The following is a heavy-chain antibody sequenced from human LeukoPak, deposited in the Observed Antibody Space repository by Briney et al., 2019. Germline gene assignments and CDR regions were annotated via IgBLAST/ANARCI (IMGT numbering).Heavy chain of an antibody. Sequence: GGSLRLSCAASGFNLGSYAMLWVRQGPGRGLEWVSVLKADGSGTFYADSVRGRFTTSRDNSKNSLYLQMNSLTSEDTALYYCAAWAFYHNLDVWGQGTTGIVSS. CDR3: AAWAFYHNLDV. J-gene: IGHJ6*02. D-gene: IGHD2/OR15-2a*01. CDR1: GFNLGSYA. V-gene: IGHV3-43*02. CDR2: LKADGSGT.